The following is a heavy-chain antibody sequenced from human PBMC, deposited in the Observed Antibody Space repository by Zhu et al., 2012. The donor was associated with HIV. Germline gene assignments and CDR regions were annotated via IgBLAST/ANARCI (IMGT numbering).Heavy chain of an antibody. D-gene: IGHD3-3*01. V-gene: IGHV4-4*07. Sequence: QVQLQESGPGLVKPSETLSLTCTVSGGSISSYYWSWIRQPAGKGLEWIGRIYTSGSTNYNPSLKSRVTMSVDTSKNQFSLKLSSVTAADTAVYYCASSGGGIRFAPGLDAFDIWGQGTMVTVSS. CDR1: GGSISSYY. CDR3: ASSGGGIRFAPGLDAFDI. CDR2: IYTSGST. J-gene: IGHJ3*02.